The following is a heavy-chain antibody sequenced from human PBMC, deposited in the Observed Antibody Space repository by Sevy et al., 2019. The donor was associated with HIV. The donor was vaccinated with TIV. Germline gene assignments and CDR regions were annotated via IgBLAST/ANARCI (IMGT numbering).Heavy chain of an antibody. V-gene: IGHV1-69*13. D-gene: IGHD3-16*01. CDR3: ASPGGTFGEGYFDY. CDR2: IIPIFGRA. CDR1: GGTFSSYA. Sequence: ASVKVSCKASGGTFSSYAISWVRQAPGQGLEWMGGIIPIFGRANYAQKFQGRVTITADESTSTAYMELSSLRSEDTAVYYCASPGGTFGEGYFDYWGQGTLVTVSS. J-gene: IGHJ4*02.